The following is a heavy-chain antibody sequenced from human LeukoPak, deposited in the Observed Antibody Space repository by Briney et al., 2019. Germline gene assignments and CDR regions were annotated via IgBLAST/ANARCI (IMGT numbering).Heavy chain of an antibody. CDR1: GFTFSSYE. CDR2: ISSGSTI. D-gene: IGHD6-19*01. CDR3: ARESIAVAGAPFDY. Sequence: GGSLRLSCAASGFTFSSYEMNWVRQAPGKGLEWVSYISSGSTIYDADSVKGRFTISRDNAKNSLYLQMNSLRAEDTAVYYCARESIAVAGAPFDYWGQGTLVTVSA. V-gene: IGHV3-48*03. J-gene: IGHJ4*02.